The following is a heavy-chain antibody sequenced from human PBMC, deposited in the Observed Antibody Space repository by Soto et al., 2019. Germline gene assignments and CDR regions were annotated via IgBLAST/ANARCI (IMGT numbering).Heavy chain of an antibody. CDR2: FDPEDGET. V-gene: IGHV1-24*01. CDR3: ATDVAMVRGVTPSWFDP. CDR1: GYTLTELS. Sequence: GASVKVSCKVSGYTLTELSMHWVRQAPGKGLEWMGGFDPEDGETIYAQKFQGRVTMTEDTSTDTAYMELSSLRSEDTAVYYCATDVAMVRGVTPSWFDPWGQGTLVTVSS. D-gene: IGHD3-10*01. J-gene: IGHJ5*02.